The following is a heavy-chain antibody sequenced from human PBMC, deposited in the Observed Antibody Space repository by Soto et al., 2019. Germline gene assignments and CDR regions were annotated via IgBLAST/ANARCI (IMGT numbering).Heavy chain of an antibody. CDR2: IYYSGST. CDR3: ARHGGSGVDY. Sequence: PSETLSLTCTVSGGSISSSSYFWGWIRQPPGKGLEWIGSIYYSGSTYYNPSLKSRVTISVDTSKNQFSLKLSSVTAAHTAVYYCARHGGSGVDYWGQGTLVTVSS. J-gene: IGHJ4*02. D-gene: IGHD6-19*01. CDR1: GGSISSSSYF. V-gene: IGHV4-39*01.